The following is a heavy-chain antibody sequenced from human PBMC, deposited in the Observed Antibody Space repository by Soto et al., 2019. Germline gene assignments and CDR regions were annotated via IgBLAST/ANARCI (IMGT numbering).Heavy chain of an antibody. CDR2: ISGNKMTT. J-gene: IGHJ4*02. CDR1: GFSFSEYG. V-gene: IGHV3-23*01. D-gene: IGHD3-22*01. Sequence: GGSLRLSCVASGFSFSEYGMSWVRQTPQKTLEWVASISGNKMTTFYPDSVKGRFFISRDNSDNALHLQMNSLRDDDTAVYYCAKGGGTYWSDTSAYSAFDYWAQGTLVTVSS. CDR3: AKGGGTYWSDTSAYSAFDY.